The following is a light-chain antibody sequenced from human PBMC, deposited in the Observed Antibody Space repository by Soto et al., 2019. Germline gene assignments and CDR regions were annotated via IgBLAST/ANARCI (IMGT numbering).Light chain of an antibody. CDR1: QSIGSSY. CDR3: QQYGNPPWT. J-gene: IGKJ2*01. Sequence: ETVLTQSPGTLSLSPGERATLSCRASQSIGSSYLAWYQQKPGQAPRLLIYDTSSRATGIPNRFSGSGSGTVFTLTISRLAPEEFAVYHCQQYGNPPWTFGQGTRLEIK. CDR2: DTS. V-gene: IGKV3-20*01.